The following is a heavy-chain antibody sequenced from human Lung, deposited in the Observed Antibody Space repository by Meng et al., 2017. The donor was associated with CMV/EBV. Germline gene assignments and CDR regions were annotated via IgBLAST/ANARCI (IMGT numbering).Heavy chain of an antibody. CDR3: ARAGVRPSDPTANRYYGLDV. J-gene: IGHJ6*02. V-gene: IGHV1-46*01. Sequence: ASVKVSCKASGYTFTCYNMHWVRQAPGQGLEWMGMINPSDRWTTYAQRFQGRVTMNTDTSTSTVYMELSRLRSDDTAVYDFARAGVRPSDPTANRYYGLDVWGQGTTVTVSS. D-gene: IGHD1-14*01. CDR2: INPSDRWT. CDR1: GYTFTCYN.